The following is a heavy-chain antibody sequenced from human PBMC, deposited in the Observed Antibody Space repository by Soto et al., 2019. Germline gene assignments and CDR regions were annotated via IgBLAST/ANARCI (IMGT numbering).Heavy chain of an antibody. Sequence: EVQLEESGGALVQPGRYLRLSCAASGFTFDDYAMYWVRQVLGKGLEWVSSISWNSGNIGYADSVKGRFTTSRDNAENALDLQMNSLRPEDTALYYCVRSKGGYSYGTPFDYWGQGTLFTVSS. J-gene: IGHJ4*02. CDR2: ISWNSGNI. CDR3: VRSKGGYSYGTPFDY. V-gene: IGHV3-9*01. D-gene: IGHD5-18*01. CDR1: GFTFDDYA.